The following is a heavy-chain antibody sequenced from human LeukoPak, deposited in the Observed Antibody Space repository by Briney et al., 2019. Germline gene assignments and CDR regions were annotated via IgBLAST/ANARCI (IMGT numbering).Heavy chain of an antibody. CDR3: ARVYCTGVCYFDF. Sequence: PGGSLRLSCAASGFTSSSYYMTWVRQAPGKGREWVANIKQDGSEKYYVDSAKGRFTISRDNAKNSLSLQMNSLRAEHTAVYYCARVYCTGVCYFDFWGQGTLVTVSS. J-gene: IGHJ4*02. CDR1: GFTSSSYY. V-gene: IGHV3-7*01. CDR2: IKQDGSEK. D-gene: IGHD2-8*02.